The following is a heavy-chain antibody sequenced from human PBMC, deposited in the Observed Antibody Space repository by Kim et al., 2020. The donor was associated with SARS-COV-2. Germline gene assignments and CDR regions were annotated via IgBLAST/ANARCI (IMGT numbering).Heavy chain of an antibody. Sequence: SETLSLTCTVSGGSVSSAGYYWSWIRQPPGKGLEWIGYLYYSGATKYNPSLKSRVTISVDTSKNLFSLKLSSVTAADTAVYYCARGGTHYDTSGHYFDWWGRGTLVTVSS. CDR2: LYYSGAT. V-gene: IGHV4-61*08. CDR3: ARGGTHYDTSGHYFDW. CDR1: GGSVSSAGYY. D-gene: IGHD3-22*01. J-gene: IGHJ4*02.